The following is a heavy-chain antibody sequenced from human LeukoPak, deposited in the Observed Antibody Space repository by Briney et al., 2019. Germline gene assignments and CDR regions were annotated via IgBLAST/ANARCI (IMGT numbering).Heavy chain of an antibody. CDR3: ARDLEVDTSYYGMDV. D-gene: IGHD5-18*01. V-gene: IGHV3-11*01. CDR2: ISSSGSTI. J-gene: IGHJ6*02. Sequence: GGSLRLSCAASGFTFSDYYMSWIRQAPGKGLEWVSYISSSGSTIYYADSVKGRFTISRDNAKNSLYLQMNSLRAEDTAVYYCARDLEVDTSYYGMDVWGQGTTVTVSS. CDR1: GFTFSDYY.